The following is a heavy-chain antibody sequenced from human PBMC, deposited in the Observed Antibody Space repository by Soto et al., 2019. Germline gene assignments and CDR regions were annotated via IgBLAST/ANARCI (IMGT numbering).Heavy chain of an antibody. Sequence: QVQLVQSGAEVKKPGSSVKVSCKASGGTFSSYTISWVRQAPGQGLEWMGRIIPILGIANYAQKFQGRVTITADKSTSTAYMELSSLRSEVTAVYYCASVYCSGGSCYYDAFDIWGQGTMVTVSS. CDR3: ASVYCSGGSCYYDAFDI. CDR1: GGTFSSYT. CDR2: IIPILGIA. J-gene: IGHJ3*02. V-gene: IGHV1-69*02. D-gene: IGHD2-15*01.